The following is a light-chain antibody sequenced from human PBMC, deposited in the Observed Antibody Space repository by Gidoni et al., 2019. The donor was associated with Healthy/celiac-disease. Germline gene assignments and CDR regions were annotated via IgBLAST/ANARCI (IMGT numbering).Light chain of an antibody. CDR1: QGISSY. CDR2: AAS. CDR3: QQLNSYPQT. J-gene: IGKJ2*01. V-gene: IGKV1-9*01. Sequence: DIQLTQSPSFLSASVGVRVTITGWASQGISSYLAWYQQKPGKAPKLLIYAASTLQSGVPSRFSGSGSGTEFTLTISSLQPEDFATYYCQQLNSYPQTFGQGTKLEIK.